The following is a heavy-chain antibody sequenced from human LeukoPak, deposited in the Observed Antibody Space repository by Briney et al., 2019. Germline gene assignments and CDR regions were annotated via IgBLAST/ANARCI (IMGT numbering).Heavy chain of an antibody. J-gene: IGHJ4*02. CDR1: GFTFSSYA. CDR2: TSGSGGGT. V-gene: IGHV3-23*01. D-gene: IGHD5-12*01. Sequence: GGSLRLSCAGSGFTFSSYAMSWVRQAPGKGLEWVSTTSGSGGGTYYADSVKGRFIISRDNSKNTLFLQMNSLRAEDAAVYYCAKVVYGGHGPADYWGPGTLVTVSS. CDR3: AKVVYGGHGPADY.